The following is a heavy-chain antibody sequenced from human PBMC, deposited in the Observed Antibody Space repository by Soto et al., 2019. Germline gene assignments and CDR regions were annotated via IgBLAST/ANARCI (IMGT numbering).Heavy chain of an antibody. V-gene: IGHV4-30-4*01. J-gene: IGHJ4*02. CDR3: ARGGLYDLWSGLFD. D-gene: IGHD3-3*01. CDR2: MHDSGTT. Sequence: SETLSLTCSVSGASVTSGDYYWNWIRQTPGTGLEWLGYMHDSGTTSYNPSLKSRVTISRDTSKNQFSLKLASVSAADTAVYFCARGGLYDLWSGLFDWGQGIRVTVSS. CDR1: GASVTSGDYY.